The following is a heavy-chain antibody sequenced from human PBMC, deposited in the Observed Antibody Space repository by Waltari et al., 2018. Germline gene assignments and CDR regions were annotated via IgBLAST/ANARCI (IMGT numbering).Heavy chain of an antibody. CDR2: IYSSGTT. Sequence: EVQLVESGGGLIQPGGSLRLACPASGFAASSSHMRWFRQAPGKGREWVSLIYSSGTTYYIDSVKGRFTISRDISKNTLYLQMNSLRAEDTAVYYCARDLGYSSSWGYWGQGTLVTVSS. CDR3: ARDLGYSSSWGY. J-gene: IGHJ4*02. D-gene: IGHD6-13*01. CDR1: GFAASSSH. V-gene: IGHV3-53*01.